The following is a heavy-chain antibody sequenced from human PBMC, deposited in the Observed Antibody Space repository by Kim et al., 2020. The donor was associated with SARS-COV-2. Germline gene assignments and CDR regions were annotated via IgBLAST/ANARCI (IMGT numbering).Heavy chain of an antibody. Sequence: ADSVKGRFTISRDNSKNTLYLQMNSLRAEDTAVYYCLSADIFYYYYGMDVWGQGTTVTVSS. D-gene: IGHD2-21*01. V-gene: IGHV3-23*01. J-gene: IGHJ6*02. CDR3: LSADIFYYYYGMDV.